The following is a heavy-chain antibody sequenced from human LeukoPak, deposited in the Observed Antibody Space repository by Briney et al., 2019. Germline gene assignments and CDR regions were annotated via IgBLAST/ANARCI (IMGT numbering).Heavy chain of an antibody. CDR3: ASGTPSSSSWYRRRPGYFDY. J-gene: IGHJ4*02. Sequence: PGGSLRLSCAASEFTVSSNYMNWVRQAPGKGLEWVSYISSSGSTIYYADSVKGRFTISRDNAKNSLYLQMNSLRAEDTAVYYCASGTPSSSSWYRRRPGYFDYWGQGTLVTVSS. CDR1: EFTVSSNY. D-gene: IGHD6-13*01. CDR2: ISSSGSTI. V-gene: IGHV3-48*03.